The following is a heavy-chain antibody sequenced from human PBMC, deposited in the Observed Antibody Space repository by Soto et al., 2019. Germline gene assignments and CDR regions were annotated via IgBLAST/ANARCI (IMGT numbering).Heavy chain of an antibody. CDR1: GSTSDDYA. J-gene: IGHJ4*02. D-gene: IGHD1-7*01. CDR2: IFLESDRT. V-gene: IGHV3-9*02. Sequence: EVQLVEPGGGLVQPGRSLRLSCAVSGSTSDDYAMHWVRQTPGKGLEWVSGIFLESDRTGYADSVKGRFTTSRDKAKNSLYLQMHSLRPEDTALYYCASGLGGTTNWGQGTLVTVSS. CDR3: ASGLGGTTN.